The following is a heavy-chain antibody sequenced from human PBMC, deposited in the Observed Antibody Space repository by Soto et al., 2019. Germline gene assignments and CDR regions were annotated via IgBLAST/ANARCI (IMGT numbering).Heavy chain of an antibody. D-gene: IGHD6-6*01. CDR2: INSDGSST. Sequence: GGPLRLPCAASGFTFSSYWMHWVRQAPGKGLVWVSRINSDGSSTSYADSVKGRFTISRDNAKNTLYLQMNSLRAEDTAVYYCASGGSSLNFDSWGQGTLVTVSS. CDR3: ASGGSSLNFDS. J-gene: IGHJ4*02. V-gene: IGHV3-74*01. CDR1: GFTFSSYW.